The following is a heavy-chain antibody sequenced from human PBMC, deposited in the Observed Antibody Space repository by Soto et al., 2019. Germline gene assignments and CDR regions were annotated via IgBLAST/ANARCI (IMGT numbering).Heavy chain of an antibody. D-gene: IGHD2-21*02. CDR1: GYSFTSYW. CDR3: ARAAHSVVVTAQYNYYGMDV. V-gene: IGHV5-10-1*01. Sequence: PGESLKISCKGSGYSFTSYWISWVRQMPGKGLEWMGRIDPSDSYTNYSPSFQGHVTISADKSISTAYLQWSSLKASDTAMYYCARAAHSVVVTAQYNYYGMDVWGQGTTVTVSS. J-gene: IGHJ6*02. CDR2: IDPSDSYT.